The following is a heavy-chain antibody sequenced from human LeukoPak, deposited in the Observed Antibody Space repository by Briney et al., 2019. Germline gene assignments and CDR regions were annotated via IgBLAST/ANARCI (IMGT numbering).Heavy chain of an antibody. Sequence: SETLSLTCAVYGGSFSGHYWSWIRQPPEKGLEWIGEINHSGSTNYNPSLKSRVTISVDTSKNQFSLKLSSVTAADTAVYYCARGVRYYDYVWGSYLDYYYYYMDVWGKGTTVTVSS. CDR1: GGSFSGHY. V-gene: IGHV4-34*01. CDR3: ARGVRYYDYVWGSYLDYYYYYMDV. CDR2: INHSGST. D-gene: IGHD3-16*02. J-gene: IGHJ6*03.